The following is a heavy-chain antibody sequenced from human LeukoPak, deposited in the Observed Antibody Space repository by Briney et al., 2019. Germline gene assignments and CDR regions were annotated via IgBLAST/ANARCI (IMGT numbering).Heavy chain of an antibody. CDR1: GGSFSGYY. Sequence: SETLSLTCAVYGGSFSGYYWSWIRQPPGKGLEWIGYIYYSGSTNYNPSLKSRVTISVDTSKNQFSLKLSSVTAADTAVYYCARGVRGYSYVFDYWGQGTLVTVSS. CDR2: IYYSGST. D-gene: IGHD5-18*01. CDR3: ARGVRGYSYVFDY. V-gene: IGHV4-59*01. J-gene: IGHJ4*02.